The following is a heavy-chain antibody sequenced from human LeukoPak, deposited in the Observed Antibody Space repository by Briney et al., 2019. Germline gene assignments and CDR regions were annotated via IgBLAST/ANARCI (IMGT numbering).Heavy chain of an antibody. J-gene: IGHJ6*02. Sequence: GGSLRLSCAASGFTFSSYAMSWVRQAPGKGLEWVSAISGSGGSTYYADSVKGRFTISRDNSKNTLYLQMNSLRAEDTAVYYCAKDRGRIYYYYGMGVWGQGTTVTVSS. CDR3: AKDRGRIYYYYGMGV. D-gene: IGHD2-15*01. CDR2: ISGSGGST. CDR1: GFTFSSYA. V-gene: IGHV3-23*01.